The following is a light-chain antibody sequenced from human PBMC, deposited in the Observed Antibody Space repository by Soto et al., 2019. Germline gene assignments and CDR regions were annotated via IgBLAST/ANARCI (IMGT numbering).Light chain of an antibody. CDR2: DAS. CDR1: QSASSY. V-gene: IGKV3-11*01. CDR3: QQRSNWPPWT. J-gene: IGKJ1*01. Sequence: EIVLTQSPATVSLSPGERATLSFMASQSASSYLAWYQQKPGQAPRLLIYDASNRATGIPARFSGSGSGTDFTLTISSLEPEDFAVYYCQQRSNWPPWTFGQGTKVDIK.